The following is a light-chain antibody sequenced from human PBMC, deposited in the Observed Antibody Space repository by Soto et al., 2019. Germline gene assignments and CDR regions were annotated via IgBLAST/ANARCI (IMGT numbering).Light chain of an antibody. J-gene: IGKJ1*01. CDR2: AAS. Sequence: AIQLTQSPSSLSASVGDRVTITCRASQAIRSALGWYQQRPGKVPKLLIYAASTLQRGVPSRFSGSGFGTDFTLTISSLQPEDFATYYCLLAFNYFWAFGQGTKVEVK. V-gene: IGKV1-6*01. CDR3: LLAFNYFWA. CDR1: QAIRSA.